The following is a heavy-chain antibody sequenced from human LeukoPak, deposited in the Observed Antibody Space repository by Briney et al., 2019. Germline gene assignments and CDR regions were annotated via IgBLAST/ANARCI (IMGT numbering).Heavy chain of an antibody. CDR1: GGSISSYY. CDR2: ISYSGST. Sequence: SETLSLTCTVSGGSISSYYWSWIRQPPGKGLEWIGYISYSGSTYYNPSLKSRVTISVDTSKKRFSLKLSSVTAADTAVYYCARDLGPSRGFDYWGQGTLVTVSS. V-gene: IGHV4-59*01. D-gene: IGHD3-10*01. J-gene: IGHJ4*02. CDR3: ARDLGPSRGFDY.